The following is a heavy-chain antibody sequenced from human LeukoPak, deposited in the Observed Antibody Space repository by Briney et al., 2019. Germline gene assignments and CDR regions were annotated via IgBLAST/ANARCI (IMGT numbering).Heavy chain of an antibody. J-gene: IGHJ6*03. CDR1: GYTFTSYG. D-gene: IGHD6-6*01. V-gene: IGHV1-18*01. CDR2: ISAYNGNT. CDR3: ARVKQLRYYYYMDV. Sequence: EASVKVSCKASGYTFTSYGISWVRQAPGQGLEWMGWISAYNGNTNYAQKLQGRVTMTTDTSTSTAYMELRSLRSDDTAVYYCARVKQLRYYYYMDVWGKGTTVTVSS.